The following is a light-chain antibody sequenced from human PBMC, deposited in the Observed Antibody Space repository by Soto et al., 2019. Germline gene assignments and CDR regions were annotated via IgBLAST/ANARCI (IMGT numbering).Light chain of an antibody. J-gene: IGKJ1*01. Sequence: DIQMTQSPSSLSASVGDRVTITCQASQDITSYLNWYQHKPGKAPKLLIYDASILEAGVPPRFSGSGSGTDFTLTISSLQPEDVATYYCQQYNSYWTFGQGTKVEIK. CDR1: QDITSY. V-gene: IGKV1-33*01. CDR2: DAS. CDR3: QQYNSYWT.